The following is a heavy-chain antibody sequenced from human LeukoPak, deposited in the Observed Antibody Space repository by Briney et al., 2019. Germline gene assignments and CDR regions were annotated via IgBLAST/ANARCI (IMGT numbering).Heavy chain of an antibody. J-gene: IGHJ4*02. CDR1: GVSIGSYF. Sequence: SSETLSLTCTVSGVSIGSYFWSWIRQPPGKGLEWIGYIYNRGSTNYNPSLKSRVTISVDTYKNQFSLKLNSVTAADTAVYYCARGGSYTPYWGQGTLVTVSS. CDR2: IYNRGST. V-gene: IGHV4-59*08. D-gene: IGHD1-26*01. CDR3: ARGGSYTPY.